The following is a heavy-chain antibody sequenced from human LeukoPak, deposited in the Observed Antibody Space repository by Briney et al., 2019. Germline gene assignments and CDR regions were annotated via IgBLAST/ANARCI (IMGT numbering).Heavy chain of an antibody. J-gene: IGHJ4*02. CDR2: IYYISNT. CDR1: GASVGSADYY. V-gene: IGHV4-61*08. D-gene: IGHD1-26*01. Sequence: TSETLSLTCTVTGASVGSADYYWSWIRQPPGGGLEWIGYIYYISNTNYNPSLTSRVTMSVDPSKNQFSLKLNSVTAADTAVYYCARTQSQSGSYRYYFGYWGQRTLVTVSS. CDR3: ARTQSQSGSYRYYFGY.